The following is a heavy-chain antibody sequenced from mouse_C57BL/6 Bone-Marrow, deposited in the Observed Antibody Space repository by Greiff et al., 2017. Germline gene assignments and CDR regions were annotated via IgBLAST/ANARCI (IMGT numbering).Heavy chain of an antibody. D-gene: IGHD2-3*01. J-gene: IGHJ3*01. CDR3: ARDRWLLLFAY. CDR2: ISYDGSN. V-gene: IGHV3-6*01. Sequence: EVQLQESGPGLVKPSQSLSLTCSVTGYSITSGYYWNWIRQFPGNKLEWRGYISYDGSNNYNPSLKNRISITRDTSKNQFFLKLNSVTTEDTATYYCARDRWLLLFAYWGQGTLVTVSA. CDR1: GYSITSGYY.